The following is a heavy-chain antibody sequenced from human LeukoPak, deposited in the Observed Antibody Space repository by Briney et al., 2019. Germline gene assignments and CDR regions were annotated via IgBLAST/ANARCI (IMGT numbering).Heavy chain of an antibody. J-gene: IGHJ6*03. V-gene: IGHV4-31*03. CDR3: ARVSGLYDSSGYYYYYYYMDV. CDR2: IYYSGST. CDR1: GGSISSGGYY. Sequence: SETLSLTCTVSGGSISSGGYYWSWIRQHPGKGLEWIGYIYYSGSTYYNPSLKSRVTISADTSKNQFFLKLSSVTATDTAVYYCARVSGLYDSSGYYYYYYYMDVWGKATTVTVSS. D-gene: IGHD3-22*01.